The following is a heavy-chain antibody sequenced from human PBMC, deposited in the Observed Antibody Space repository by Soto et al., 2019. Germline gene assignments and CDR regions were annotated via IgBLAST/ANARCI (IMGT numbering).Heavy chain of an antibody. D-gene: IGHD2-2*01. CDR1: GGSISSYY. J-gene: IGHJ6*03. Sequence: ETLSLTCTVSGGSISSYYWSWIRQPPGKGLEWIGYIYYSGSTNYNPSLKSRVTISVDTSKNQFSLKLSSVTAADTAVYYCARVLHVSHCSSTSCYVPYYYYYMDVWGKGTTVTVSS. V-gene: IGHV4-59*01. CDR3: ARVLHVSHCSSTSCYVPYYYYYMDV. CDR2: IYYSGST.